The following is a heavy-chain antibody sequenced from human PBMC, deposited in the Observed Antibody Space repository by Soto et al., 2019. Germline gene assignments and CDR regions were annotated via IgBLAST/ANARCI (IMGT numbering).Heavy chain of an antibody. CDR1: GFTFSSYG. CDR3: VKDRVESGLGEVDY. J-gene: IGHJ4*02. CDR2: ISYDGSNK. V-gene: IGHV3-30*18. D-gene: IGHD3-16*01. Sequence: QVQLVESGGGVVQPGRSLRLSCAATGFTFSSYGMHWVRQAPGKGLEWVAVISYDGSNKYYADSVKGRFTISRDDSESRLYLQMNCLRADGTAVFYCVKDRVESGLGEVDYWGQGTLVTVSS.